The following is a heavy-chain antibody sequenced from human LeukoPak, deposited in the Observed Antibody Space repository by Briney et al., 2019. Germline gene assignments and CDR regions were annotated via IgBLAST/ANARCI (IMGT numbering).Heavy chain of an antibody. Sequence: SGTLSLTCAVYGGSFSGYYWSWIRRPPGKGLEWIGEINHSGSTNYNPSLKSRVTISVDTSKNQFSLKLSSVTAADTAVYYCASFPVDTAMGVDYWGQGTLVTVSS. V-gene: IGHV4-34*01. D-gene: IGHD5-18*01. J-gene: IGHJ4*02. CDR2: INHSGST. CDR1: GGSFSGYY. CDR3: ASFPVDTAMGVDY.